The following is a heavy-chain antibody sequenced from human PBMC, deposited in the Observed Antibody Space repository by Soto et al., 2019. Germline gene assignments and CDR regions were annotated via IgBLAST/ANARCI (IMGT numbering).Heavy chain of an antibody. Sequence: QVQLVQSGAEVKKPGASVKVSCKASGYTFTSYYMHWVRQAPGQGLEWMGIINPSGGSTSYAQKFQGRXXMXRXXSTSTVYMELSSLRSEDTAVYYCARVSWATMNFDYWGQGTLVTVSS. D-gene: IGHD3-22*01. CDR2: INPSGGST. J-gene: IGHJ4*02. CDR1: GYTFTSYY. CDR3: ARVSWATMNFDY. V-gene: IGHV1-46*01.